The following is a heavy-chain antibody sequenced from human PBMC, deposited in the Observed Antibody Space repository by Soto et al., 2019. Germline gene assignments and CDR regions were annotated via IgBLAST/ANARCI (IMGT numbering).Heavy chain of an antibody. CDR1: GGYISSYY. Sequence: SETLPLTCTVSGGYISSYYWSWIRQPPGKGLEWIGYIYYSGSTNYNPSLKSRVTISVDTSKNQFSLKLSSVTAADTAVYYCARGGGRDGYNSDFDYWGQGTLVTVSS. D-gene: IGHD1-1*01. CDR2: IYYSGST. V-gene: IGHV4-59*01. J-gene: IGHJ4*02. CDR3: ARGGGRDGYNSDFDY.